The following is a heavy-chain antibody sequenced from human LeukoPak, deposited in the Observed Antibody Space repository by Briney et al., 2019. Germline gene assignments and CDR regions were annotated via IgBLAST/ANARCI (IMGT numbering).Heavy chain of an antibody. J-gene: IGHJ6*02. Sequence: PGGSLRLSCAASGFTVSSNYMTWVRQAPGKGLEWVGRIKSKIEGGTTDYAAPVKGRFTISRDDSKNTLYLQMNSLKTEDTAIYYCTIDQGYPVDVWGQGTTVTVSS. V-gene: IGHV3-15*01. D-gene: IGHD1-1*01. CDR1: GFTVSSNY. CDR2: IKSKIEGGTT. CDR3: TIDQGYPVDV.